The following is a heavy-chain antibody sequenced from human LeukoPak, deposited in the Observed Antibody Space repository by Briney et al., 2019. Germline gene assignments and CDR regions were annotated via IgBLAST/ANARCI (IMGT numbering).Heavy chain of an antibody. J-gene: IGHJ4*02. V-gene: IGHV4-34*01. Sequence: GSLRLSCAASGINFSSFAMSWVRQPPGKGLEWIGEINHSGSTNYNPSLKSRVTISVDTSKNQFSLKLSSVTAADTAVYYCASDLGYCSSTSCPPKYWGQGTLVTVSS. D-gene: IGHD2-2*01. CDR2: INHSGST. CDR1: GINFSSFA. CDR3: ASDLGYCSSTSCPPKY.